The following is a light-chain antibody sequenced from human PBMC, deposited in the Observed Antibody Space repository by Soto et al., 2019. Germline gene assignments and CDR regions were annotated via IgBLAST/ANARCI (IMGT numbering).Light chain of an antibody. CDR3: QQRKYWPPIT. J-gene: IGKJ5*01. Sequence: ETVLTQSPATVSLSPGERVTLSCRASQSVEQYLSWYQQKPGQAPRLLIYDASNRATGIPARFSGSGSGTDVTLTTSSLEPEDFAVYYCQQRKYWPPITFGQGTRLEIK. CDR1: QSVEQY. CDR2: DAS. V-gene: IGKV3-11*01.